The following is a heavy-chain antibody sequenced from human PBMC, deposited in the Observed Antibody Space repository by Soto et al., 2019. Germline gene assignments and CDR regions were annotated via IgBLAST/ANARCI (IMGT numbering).Heavy chain of an antibody. Sequence: QVQLVESGGGVVQPGRSLRLSCAASGFAFSSYGMHWVRQAPGKGLEWVAVIWYDGSNKYYADSVKGRFTISRDNSKNTLYLQMNSLRAEDTAVYYCAGEGGVDGYCSSTSCYHGFDPWGQGTLVTVSS. D-gene: IGHD2-2*03. CDR1: GFAFSSYG. CDR3: AGEGGVDGYCSSTSCYHGFDP. CDR2: IWYDGSNK. V-gene: IGHV3-33*01. J-gene: IGHJ5*02.